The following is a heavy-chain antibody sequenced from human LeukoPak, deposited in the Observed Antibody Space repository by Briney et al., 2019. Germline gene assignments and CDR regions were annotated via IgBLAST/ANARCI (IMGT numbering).Heavy chain of an antibody. D-gene: IGHD5-24*01. CDR2: IIPIFGTA. CDR1: GGTFISYA. Sequence: ASVKVSCKASGGTFISYAISWVRQAPGQGLEWMGGIIPIFGTANYAQKFQGRVTITADESTSTAYMELSSLRSEDTAVYYCASLMATNTNSLDYWGQGTLVTVSS. V-gene: IGHV1-69*13. J-gene: IGHJ4*02. CDR3: ASLMATNTNSLDY.